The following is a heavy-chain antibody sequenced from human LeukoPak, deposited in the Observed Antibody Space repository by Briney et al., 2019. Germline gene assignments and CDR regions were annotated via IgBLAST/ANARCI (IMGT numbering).Heavy chain of an antibody. D-gene: IGHD3-22*01. J-gene: IGHJ4*02. Sequence: PGGSLRLSCAASGFTFSSYSMNWVRQAPGKGLEWVAFISYDGSNTYYADSVKGRFTISRDNSKRTFYLQMNSLRPEDTAVYYCARTDYDSGGFYLYFFDYWGQGTLVTVSS. CDR1: GFTFSSYS. CDR3: ARTDYDSGGFYLYFFDY. V-gene: IGHV3-30*03. CDR2: ISYDGSNT.